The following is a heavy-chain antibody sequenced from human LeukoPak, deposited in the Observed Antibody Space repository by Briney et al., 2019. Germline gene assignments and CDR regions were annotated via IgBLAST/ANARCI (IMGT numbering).Heavy chain of an antibody. J-gene: IGHJ4*02. CDR1: GFTFSTYW. Sequence: GGSLRLSCAASGFTFSTYWMHWVRQAPGKGLEWVANIKQDGSEKYLADSVKGRFTISRDNAKNSLYLQMNSLRAEDTAVYYCTRLFESWGQGTLVPVSS. CDR3: TRLFES. V-gene: IGHV3-7*01. CDR2: IKQDGSEK.